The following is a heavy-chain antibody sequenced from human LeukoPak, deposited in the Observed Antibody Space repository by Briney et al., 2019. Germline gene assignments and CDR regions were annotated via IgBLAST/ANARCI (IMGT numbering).Heavy chain of an antibody. CDR3: ARDFYDGFALDY. J-gene: IGHJ4*02. CDR2: IFSSSTYI. Sequence: GGSLRLSCAASGFTFSTYSMNWVRQAPGKGLEWVSFIFSSSTYIYYTDSVKGRFTISRDNARNSLYLQMDNLRAEDTGVYYCARDFYDGFALDYWGQGTLVTVSS. CDR1: GFTFSTYS. D-gene: IGHD2/OR15-2a*01. V-gene: IGHV3-21*03.